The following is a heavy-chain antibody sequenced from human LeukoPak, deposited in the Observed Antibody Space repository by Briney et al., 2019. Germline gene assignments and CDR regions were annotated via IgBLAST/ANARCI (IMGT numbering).Heavy chain of an antibody. J-gene: IGHJ6*04. D-gene: IGHD3-16*01. Sequence: GGSLRLSCAASGFTFSSYWMHWVRQAPGKGLVWVSRINSDGSSTSYADSVKGRFTISRDNAKNTLYLRMNSLRAEDTAVYYCARQGGGDPRYYYYYGMDVWGKGTTVTVSS. CDR2: INSDGSST. CDR3: ARQGGGDPRYYYYYGMDV. CDR1: GFTFSSYW. V-gene: IGHV3-74*01.